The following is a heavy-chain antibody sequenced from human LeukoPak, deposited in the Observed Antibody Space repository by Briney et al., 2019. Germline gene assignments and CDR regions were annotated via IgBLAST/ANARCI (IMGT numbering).Heavy chain of an antibody. D-gene: IGHD3-10*01. Sequence: SQTLSLTCDISGDSVFSNSAAWNWIRQSPSRGLEWLGRTYFSSKWYVDYAESVKSRITINPDTSKNQFSLQLNSMTPEDTAVYFCTRGPLWFGYFDLWGRGTLVTVSS. V-gene: IGHV6-1*01. CDR3: TRGPLWFGYFDL. CDR2: TYFSSKWYV. CDR1: GDSVFSNSAA. J-gene: IGHJ2*01.